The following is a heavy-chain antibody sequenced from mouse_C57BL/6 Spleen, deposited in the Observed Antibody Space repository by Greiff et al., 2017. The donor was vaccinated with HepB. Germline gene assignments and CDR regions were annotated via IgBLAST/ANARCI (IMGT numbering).Heavy chain of an antibody. D-gene: IGHD1-1*01. CDR1: GFTFSSYA. CDR2: ISDGGSYT. J-gene: IGHJ4*01. V-gene: IGHV5-4*01. CDR3: ARDRGHYGSSYAYAMDY. Sequence: EVQRVESGGGLVKPGGSLKLSCAASGFTFSSYAMSWVRQTPEKRLEWVATISDGGSYTYYPDNVKGRFTISRDNAKNNLYLQMSHLKSEDTAMYYCARDRGHYGSSYAYAMDYWGQGTSVTVSS.